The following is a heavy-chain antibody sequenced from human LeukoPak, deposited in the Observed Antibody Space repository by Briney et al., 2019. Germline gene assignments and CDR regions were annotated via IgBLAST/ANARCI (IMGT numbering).Heavy chain of an antibody. Sequence: PSETLSLICTVSGGSISSYYWSWIRQPPGKGLEWIGYIYYSGSTNYNPSLKSRVTISVDTSKNQFSLKLSSVTAADTAVYYCASLGESSSRVYWGQGTLVTVSS. CDR2: IYYSGST. J-gene: IGHJ4*02. D-gene: IGHD6-13*01. V-gene: IGHV4-59*08. CDR1: GGSISSYY. CDR3: ASLGESSSRVY.